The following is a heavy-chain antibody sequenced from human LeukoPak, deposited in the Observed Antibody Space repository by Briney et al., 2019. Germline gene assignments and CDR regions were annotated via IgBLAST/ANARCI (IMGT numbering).Heavy chain of an antibody. Sequence: GGSLRLSCAASGFTFSSYGMHWVRQAPGKGLEWVAFIRYDGSNKYYADSVKGRFTISRDNSKNTLYLQMNSLRAEDTAVYYCAKGDGGDFWSGYSNYYYMDVWGKGTTVTVSS. CDR1: GFTFSSYG. CDR3: AKGDGGDFWSGYSNYYYMDV. V-gene: IGHV3-30*02. D-gene: IGHD3-3*01. J-gene: IGHJ6*03. CDR2: IRYDGSNK.